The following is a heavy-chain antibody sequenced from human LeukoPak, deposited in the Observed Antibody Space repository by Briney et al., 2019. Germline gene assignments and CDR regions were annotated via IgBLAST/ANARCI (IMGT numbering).Heavy chain of an antibody. V-gene: IGHV3-48*01. CDR2: ISFSSSTI. D-gene: IGHD6-6*01. J-gene: IGHJ4*02. CDR1: GLTFSTNS. CDR3: AREAPRGTSSNPYYFDS. Sequence: PGGSLRLSCAAAGLTFSTNSMNWVRQAPGKGLEWVSYISFSSSTIYYVDSVKGRFTISRDNAKNLLYLQMNSLRAEDTAVYYCAREAPRGTSSNPYYFDSWGQGTLVTVSS.